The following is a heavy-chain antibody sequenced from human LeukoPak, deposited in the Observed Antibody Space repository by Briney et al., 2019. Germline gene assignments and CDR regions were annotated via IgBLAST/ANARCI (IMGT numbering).Heavy chain of an antibody. V-gene: IGHV3-30*04. CDR2: IADDGGVK. CDR1: GFTLSRYA. J-gene: IGHJ4*02. Sequence: GGSLRLSCAASGFTLSRYAMHWVRQAPGKGPEWVAVIADDGGVKQYADSVKGRFTVSRDNSKSTLYLQMNGLSVEDTAIYYCAREATWGEWYFDHWGQGTPVTVSS. CDR3: AREATWGEWYFDH. D-gene: IGHD3-3*01.